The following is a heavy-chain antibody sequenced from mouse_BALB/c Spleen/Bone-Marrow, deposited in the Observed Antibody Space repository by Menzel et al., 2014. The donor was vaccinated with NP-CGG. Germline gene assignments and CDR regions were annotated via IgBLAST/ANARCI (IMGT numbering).Heavy chain of an antibody. CDR1: GYTFTSYW. V-gene: IGHV1-69*02. D-gene: IGHD1-1*01. CDR2: IYPSDSYT. Sequence: LVESGAELVRPGASVKLSCKASGYTFTSYWINWVKQRPGQGLEWIGNIYPSDSYTNYNQKFKDKATLTVDISSSTAYMQLSSPTSEDSAVYYCTRSYGSSYEYYFDYWGQGTTLTVSS. J-gene: IGHJ2*01. CDR3: TRSYGSSYEYYFDY.